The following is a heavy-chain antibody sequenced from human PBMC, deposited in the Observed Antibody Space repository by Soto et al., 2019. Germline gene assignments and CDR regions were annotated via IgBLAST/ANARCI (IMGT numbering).Heavy chain of an antibody. CDR2: INSDASST. J-gene: IGHJ2*01. D-gene: IGHD2-15*01. Sequence: EVQLVESGGGLVQPGGSLRLSCAASGFTFSNYWMHWVRQAPGKGLVWVSRINSDASSTSYADSVKGRFTISRDNAKNTLYLQVNSRRAEDTAVYYCARGGYCSGASCYVNWYFDLWGRGTLVTVSS. CDR3: ARGGYCSGASCYVNWYFDL. V-gene: IGHV3-74*01. CDR1: GFTFSNYW.